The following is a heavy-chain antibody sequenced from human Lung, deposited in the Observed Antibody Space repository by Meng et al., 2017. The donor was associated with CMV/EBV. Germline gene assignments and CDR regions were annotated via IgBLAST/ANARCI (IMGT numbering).Heavy chain of an antibody. Sequence: SVKVSXKASGGPFSNYAVSWVRQAPGQGLEWMGGIIPMLEITNYAQKFQGRVTITAVKSTGTAFMELSSLRSDDTAVYYCARGGFWLGHYSWFDPWGQGXLVTVSS. V-gene: IGHV1-69*10. D-gene: IGHD3-3*01. J-gene: IGHJ5*02. CDR2: IIPMLEIT. CDR1: GGPFSNYA. CDR3: ARGGFWLGHYSWFDP.